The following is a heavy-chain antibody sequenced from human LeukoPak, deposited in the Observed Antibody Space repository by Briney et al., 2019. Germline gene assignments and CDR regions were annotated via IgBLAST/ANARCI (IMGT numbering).Heavy chain of an antibody. CDR1: GFTFSSYA. CDR2: ISGSGGST. V-gene: IGHV3-23*01. CDR3: ATSGVVIIEVFYYFDY. D-gene: IGHD3-3*01. Sequence: GGSLRLSCAASGFTFSSYAMSWVRQAPGKGLEWVSAISGSGGSTYYADSVKGRFTISRDNSKNTLYLQMNSLRAEDTAVYYCATSGVVIIEVFYYFDYWGQGTLVTVSS. J-gene: IGHJ4*02.